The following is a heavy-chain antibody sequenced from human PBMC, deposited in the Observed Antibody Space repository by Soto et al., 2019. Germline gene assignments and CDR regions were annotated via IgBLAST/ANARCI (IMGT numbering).Heavy chain of an antibody. V-gene: IGHV3-23*01. CDR1: GFTFSSYA. CDR2: ISGSGGST. D-gene: IGHD2-2*01. Sequence: EVQLLESGGGLVQPGGSLRLSCAASGFTFSSYAMSWVRQAPGKGLEWVSAISGSGGSTYYADSVKGRFTISRDNSKNTLYLQMNSLRAEDTAVYYCASDPDIVVVPAARAQYYYYMDVWGKGTTVTVSS. J-gene: IGHJ6*03. CDR3: ASDPDIVVVPAARAQYYYYMDV.